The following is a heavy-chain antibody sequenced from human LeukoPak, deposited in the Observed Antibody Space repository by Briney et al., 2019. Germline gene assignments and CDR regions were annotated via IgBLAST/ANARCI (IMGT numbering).Heavy chain of an antibody. V-gene: IGHV4-34*01. J-gene: IGHJ5*02. D-gene: IGHD4-17*01. CDR2: INHSGSN. CDR1: GGSFSGYY. Sequence: PSETLSLTCAVYGGSFSGYYCGWIRQPPGKGLEWVGEINHSGSNNYNPSIKSRVTISVDTSKNQFSLKLSSVTAADTAVYYCTRGHYYGDYGGNWFDPWGQGTLVTVSS. CDR3: TRGHYYGDYGGNWFDP.